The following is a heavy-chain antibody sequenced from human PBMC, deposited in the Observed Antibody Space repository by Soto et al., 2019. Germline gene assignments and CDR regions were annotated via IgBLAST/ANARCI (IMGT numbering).Heavy chain of an antibody. CDR1: GYTFVNYA. J-gene: IGHJ6*02. V-gene: IGHV1-3*01. Sequence: QVQLVQSGAEVKKPGASVMVSCKASGYTFVNYAIHWVRQAPGQKLEWMGWINAGKGNTRRLQKFQDRLTFTRDTSATTAYVEVGSLRSEDTAFSVWARDLSGWGLTSGHVGVDVWGQGTTVIVSS. CDR3: ARDLSGWGLTSGHVGVDV. CDR2: INAGKGNT. D-gene: IGHD3-16*01.